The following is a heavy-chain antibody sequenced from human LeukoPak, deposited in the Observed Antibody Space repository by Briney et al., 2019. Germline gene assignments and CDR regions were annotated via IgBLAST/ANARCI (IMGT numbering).Heavy chain of an antibody. V-gene: IGHV3-23*01. Sequence: GGSLRLSCAASGFTFSSYWMSWVRQAPGKGLEWVSAISGSGGSTYYADSVKGRFTISRDNSKNTLYLQMNSLRAEDTAVYYCATRVYYDFWSGYKPESPFDYWGQGTLVTVSS. CDR3: ATRVYYDFWSGYKPESPFDY. CDR1: GFTFSSYW. J-gene: IGHJ4*02. CDR2: ISGSGGST. D-gene: IGHD3-3*01.